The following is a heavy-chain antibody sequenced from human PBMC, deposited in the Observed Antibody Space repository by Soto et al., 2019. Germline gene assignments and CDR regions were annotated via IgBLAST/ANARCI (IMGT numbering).Heavy chain of an antibody. CDR2: IYYSGST. CDR3: ARHLYLSGSYRWFDP. D-gene: IGHD1-26*01. J-gene: IGHJ5*02. Sequence: PSETLSLTCTVSGGSISSSSYYWGWIRQPPGKGLEWIGSIYYSGSTYYNPSLKSRVTVSVDTSKNQFSLKLSSVTAADTAVYYCARHLYLSGSYRWFDPWGQGTLVTVSS. CDR1: GGSISSSSYY. V-gene: IGHV4-39*01.